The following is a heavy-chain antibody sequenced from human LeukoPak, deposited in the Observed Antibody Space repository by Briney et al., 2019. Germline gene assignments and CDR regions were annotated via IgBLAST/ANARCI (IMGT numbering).Heavy chain of an antibody. CDR1: GFTFSSYA. CDR3: AKDRSALIVVAGTTDY. Sequence: GGSLRLSRAASGFTFSSYAMNWVRQAPGKGLEWVSAISGSGGSTFYADSVKGRFTISRDNSKNTLYLQMNSLRAEDTAVYYCAKDRSALIVVAGTTDYWGQGTLVTVSS. CDR2: ISGSGGST. V-gene: IGHV3-23*01. J-gene: IGHJ4*02. D-gene: IGHD6-19*01.